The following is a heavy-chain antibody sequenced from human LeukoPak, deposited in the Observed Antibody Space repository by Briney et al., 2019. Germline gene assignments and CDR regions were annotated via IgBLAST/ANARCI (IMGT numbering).Heavy chain of an antibody. CDR3: ARHEYSGSYYGLSWFGP. CDR2: IYYSGST. CDR1: GGSISSSGYY. J-gene: IGHJ5*02. Sequence: PSETLSLTCTVSGGSISSSGYYWGWIRPPPGKGLEWIASIYYSGSTYYNPSLKSRVTISVDTSKNQLSLKLSALTAADTAVYYCARHEYSGSYYGLSWFGPWGQGTLVTVSS. V-gene: IGHV4-39*01. D-gene: IGHD1-26*01.